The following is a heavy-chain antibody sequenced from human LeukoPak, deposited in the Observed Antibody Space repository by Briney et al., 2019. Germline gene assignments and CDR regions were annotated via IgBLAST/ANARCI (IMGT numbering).Heavy chain of an antibody. Sequence: QPGGSLRLSCAASGFTFTSYWMHWVRQAPGKGLVWVSRINGYGSSTDFADSVKGRFTISRDNAKNTLYLQMNSLRAEDTAVYYCARDAPGNTALDYWGQGTLVTVSS. V-gene: IGHV3-74*01. CDR3: ARDAPGNTALDY. CDR1: GFTFTSYW. J-gene: IGHJ4*02. D-gene: IGHD5-18*01. CDR2: INGYGSST.